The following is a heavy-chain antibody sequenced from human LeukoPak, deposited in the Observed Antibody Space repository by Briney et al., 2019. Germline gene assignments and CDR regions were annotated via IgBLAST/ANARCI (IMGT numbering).Heavy chain of an antibody. CDR3: ARSIGPSTSPYYYGMDV. CDR2: ISYRGST. V-gene: IGHV4-59*08. CDR1: GGAINAYY. J-gene: IGHJ6*02. Sequence: SETLSLTCTVSGGAINAYYWSWIRQPPGEGLEWIGYISYRGSTNYNPSLKSRVTISVDTSKNHFSLRLTSVTAADTAVYFCARSIGPSTSPYYYGMDVWGQGTTVTVSS. D-gene: IGHD2-2*01.